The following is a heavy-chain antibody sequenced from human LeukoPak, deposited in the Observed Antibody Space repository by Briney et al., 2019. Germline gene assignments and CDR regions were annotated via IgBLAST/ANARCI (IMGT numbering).Heavy chain of an antibody. D-gene: IGHD1-26*01. CDR1: AYSIGDGFL. CDR2: IYHSGTT. J-gene: IGHJ5*02. Sequence: PSGTLSLTCTVSAYSIGDGFLWGWIRQPPGKGLEWIGSIYHSGTTYCNPSLKSRVTMSVDTSKNQFSLKLSSVTAADTAVYYCTRLSHVAGAPKVSWFDPWGQGTLVTVSS. CDR3: TRLSHVAGAPKVSWFDP. V-gene: IGHV4-38-2*02.